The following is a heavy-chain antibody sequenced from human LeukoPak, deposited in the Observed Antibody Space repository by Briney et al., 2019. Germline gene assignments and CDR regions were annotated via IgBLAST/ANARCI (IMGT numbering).Heavy chain of an antibody. CDR2: IKQDGTET. D-gene: IGHD2-2*01. V-gene: IGHV3-7*01. Sequence: GGSLRLSCAASGFTFSSYWMSWVRQTPEKGLEWVANIKQDGTETYYVDSMKGRFTISRDNAKNSLYLQMDSLRVEDTALYFCAREVQYCTSTSCSKRYFDCWGQGTLVTVSS. J-gene: IGHJ4*02. CDR3: AREVQYCTSTSCSKRYFDC. CDR1: GFTFSSYW.